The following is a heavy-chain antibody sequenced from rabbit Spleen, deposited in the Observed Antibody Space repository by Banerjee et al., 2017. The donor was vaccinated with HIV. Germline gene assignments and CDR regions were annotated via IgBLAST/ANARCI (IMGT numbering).Heavy chain of an antibody. D-gene: IGHD1-1*01. Sequence: QEQLEESGGDLVKPGASLTLTCTASGFSFSDNYYMCWVRQAPGKGLEWIACINAATAKPVYATWAKGRFTISRTSSTTVTLRMTSLTAADTATYFCARDLVGVIGWNFYLWGQGTLVTVS. CDR2: INAATAKP. CDR3: ARDLVGVIGWNFYL. J-gene: IGHJ4*01. V-gene: IGHV1S45*01. CDR1: GFSFSDNYY.